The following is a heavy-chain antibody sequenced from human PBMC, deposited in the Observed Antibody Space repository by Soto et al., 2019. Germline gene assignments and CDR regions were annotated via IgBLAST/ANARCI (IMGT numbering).Heavy chain of an antibody. CDR3: ARDRLRTVTAEPAY. V-gene: IGHV3-30*09. J-gene: IGHJ4*02. CDR2: ISYDGTTK. D-gene: IGHD2-15*01. CDR1: GLAFSGYS. Sequence: GGSLRLSCEVSGLAFSGYSMHWVRQAPGKGLEWVAVISYDGTTKYYAKSVRGRFAISRDNSKNTMFLQMNRLRIEDTGVYFCARDRLRTVTAEPAYWGQGTQVTVS.